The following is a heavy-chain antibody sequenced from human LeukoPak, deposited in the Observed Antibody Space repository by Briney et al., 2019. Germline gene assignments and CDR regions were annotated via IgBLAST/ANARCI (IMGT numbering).Heavy chain of an antibody. V-gene: IGHV4-30-4*08. D-gene: IGHD2-2*02. J-gene: IGHJ4*02. CDR1: GGSISSGDYY. CDR3: ARVPAAIRTQFDY. Sequence: TLSLTCTVSGGSISSGDYYWSWIRQPPGKGLEWIGYIYYSGSTYYNPSLKSRVTISVDTSKNQFSLKLTSVTAADTAVYYCARVPAAIRTQFDYWGQGTLVTVSS. CDR2: IYYSGST.